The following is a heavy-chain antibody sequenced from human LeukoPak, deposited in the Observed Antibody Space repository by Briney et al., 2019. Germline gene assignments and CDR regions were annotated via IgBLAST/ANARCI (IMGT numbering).Heavy chain of an antibody. V-gene: IGHV4-31*03. CDR2: IYYSGST. CDR1: GGSISSGGYY. D-gene: IGHD4-17*01. Sequence: SETLFLTCTVSGGSISSGGYYWSWIRQHPGKGLEWIGYIYYSGSTYYNPSLKSRVTISVDTSKNQFSLKLSSVTAADTAVYYCARHRKGTTVTTYDYWGQGTLVTVSS. CDR3: ARHRKGTTVTTYDY. J-gene: IGHJ4*02.